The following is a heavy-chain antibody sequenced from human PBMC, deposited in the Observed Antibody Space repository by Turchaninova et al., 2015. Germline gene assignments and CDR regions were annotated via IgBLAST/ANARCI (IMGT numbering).Heavy chain of an antibody. D-gene: IGHD6-19*01. J-gene: IGHJ4*02. CDR2: IYWDDDK. Sequence: ESGPTRVKPTQTLTLTCTFSGFSLSTSGVGVGWIRQPPGKALECLVLIYWDDDKRYNPSLKSRLTITKDTSKNQVVLTMSNMDPVDTGTYYCAHRRVGRGGWDTGLFDSWGQGTLVTVSS. CDR3: AHRRVGRGGWDTGLFDS. V-gene: IGHV2-5*02. CDR1: GFSLSTSGVG.